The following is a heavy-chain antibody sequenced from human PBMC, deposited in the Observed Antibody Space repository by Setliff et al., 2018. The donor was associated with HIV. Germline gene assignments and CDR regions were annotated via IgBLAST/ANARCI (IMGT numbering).Heavy chain of an antibody. CDR1: GGSISGYY. V-gene: IGHV4-4*08. D-gene: IGHD2-8*01. CDR2: IYSSGTT. CDR3: ARDKGPNLLDY. J-gene: IGHJ4*02. Sequence: PSETLSLTCSVSGGSISGYYWSWIRQPPGKRPEYIGYIYSSGTTYYNPYYNAALRSRVTISADTSKNQFSLKLNSVTAADTAVYYCARDKGPNLLDYWGQGTLVTVSS.